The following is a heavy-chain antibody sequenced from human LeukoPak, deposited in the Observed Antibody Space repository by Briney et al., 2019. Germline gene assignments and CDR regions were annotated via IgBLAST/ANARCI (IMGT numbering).Heavy chain of an antibody. CDR3: ARVNRNYDRGPGFDP. Sequence: PSETLSLTCAVYGGSFSGYYWSWIRQPAGKGLEWIGRIYTSGSTNYNPSLKSRVTMSVDTSKNQFSLKLSSVTAADTAVYYCARVNRNYDRGPGFDPWGQGTLVTVSS. CDR2: IYTSGST. D-gene: IGHD1-7*01. V-gene: IGHV4-59*10. CDR1: GGSFSGYY. J-gene: IGHJ5*02.